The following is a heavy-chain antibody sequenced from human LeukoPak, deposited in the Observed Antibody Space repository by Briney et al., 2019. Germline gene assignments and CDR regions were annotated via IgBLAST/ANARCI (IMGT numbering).Heavy chain of an antibody. CDR3: ARVQGAGRGAFDI. J-gene: IGHJ3*02. CDR2: ISYDGSNK. D-gene: IGHD3-16*01. V-gene: IGHV3-30-3*01. CDR1: GFTFSSYA. Sequence: SGGSLRLSCAASGFTFSSYAIHWVRQAPGKGLGWVAVISYDGSNKYYADSVKGRFTISRDNSKNTLYLQMNRLRAEDTAVYYCARVQGAGRGAFDIWGQGTMVTVSS.